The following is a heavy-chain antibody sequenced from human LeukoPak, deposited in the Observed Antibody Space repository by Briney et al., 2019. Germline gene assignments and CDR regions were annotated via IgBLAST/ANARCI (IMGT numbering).Heavy chain of an antibody. Sequence: SETLSPTCTVSGDSMSTSNYYWGWIRQPPGKGLEWIGSIYYSGNTYYNPSLKSRVTISVDTSKNQFSLKLRSVTAADTAVYYCARLYGSGSYYKYVYWGQGTLVPVSS. CDR1: GDSMSTSNYY. CDR3: ARLYGSGSYYKYVY. V-gene: IGHV4-39*01. D-gene: IGHD3-10*01. J-gene: IGHJ4*02. CDR2: IYYSGNT.